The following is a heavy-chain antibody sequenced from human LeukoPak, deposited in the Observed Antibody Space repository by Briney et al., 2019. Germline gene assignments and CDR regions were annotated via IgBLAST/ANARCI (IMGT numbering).Heavy chain of an antibody. Sequence: GGSPRLSSAASGLTLNSPAMSCVRHAPGEGLEWVSTIVGGGGTTHFADSVKRRFNITRDNSKNTLYLQMSSLRADDTAVYFCAKDISSSGLVSLVRGVILDYWGQATLVTASS. CDR1: GLTLNSPA. CDR2: IVGGGGTT. CDR3: AKDISSSGLVSLVRGVILDY. D-gene: IGHD3-10*01. J-gene: IGHJ4*02. V-gene: IGHV3-23*01.